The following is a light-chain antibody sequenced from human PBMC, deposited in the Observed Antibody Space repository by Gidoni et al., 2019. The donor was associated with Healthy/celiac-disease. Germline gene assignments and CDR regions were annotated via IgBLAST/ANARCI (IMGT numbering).Light chain of an antibody. CDR2: EAS. V-gene: IGKV3-11*01. Sequence: EIVLTPSPATLSLSPGERANLPCRASQSVSSYLAWYQQKPGQAPRLLIYEASNRATGIPARFSGSGSGTDFTLTISSLEPEDVAVYYCQQRSNWPRTFGQGTKLEIK. CDR1: QSVSSY. J-gene: IGKJ2*01. CDR3: QQRSNWPRT.